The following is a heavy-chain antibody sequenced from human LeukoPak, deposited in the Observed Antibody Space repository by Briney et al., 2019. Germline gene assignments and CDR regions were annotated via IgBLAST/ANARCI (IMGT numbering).Heavy chain of an antibody. D-gene: IGHD2-15*01. V-gene: IGHV1-69*05. CDR1: GGTFSSYA. CDR2: IIPIFGTA. CDR3: ARDRCSGGSCYPKPKQTPDAFDI. J-gene: IGHJ3*02. Sequence: SVKVSCKASGGTFSSYAISWVRQAPGQGLEWMERIIPIFGTANYAQKFQGRVTITTDESTSTAYMELSSLRSEDTAVYYCARDRCSGGSCYPKPKQTPDAFDIWGQGTMVTVSS.